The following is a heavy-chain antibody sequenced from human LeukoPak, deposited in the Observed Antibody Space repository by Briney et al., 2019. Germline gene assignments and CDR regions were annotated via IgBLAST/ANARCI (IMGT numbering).Heavy chain of an antibody. CDR2: ISGSGGST. Sequence: SGGSLRLSCAASGFTFSSYCMSGVRQAPGKGLEWVSGISGSGGSTYYADSVKGRFTISRDNSKNTLYLQVNSLRAEDTAVYYCAKLKDHVVAATPIECWGQGTLVTVSS. V-gene: IGHV3-23*01. CDR1: GFTFSSYC. J-gene: IGHJ4*02. CDR3: AKLKDHVVAATPIEC. D-gene: IGHD2-15*01.